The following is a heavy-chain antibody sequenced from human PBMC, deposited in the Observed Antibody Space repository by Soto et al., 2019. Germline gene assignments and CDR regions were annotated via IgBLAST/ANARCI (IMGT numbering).Heavy chain of an antibody. D-gene: IGHD3-10*01. CDR3: ARDIGSYAYGEGY. V-gene: IGHV4-4*07. CDR2: VYSSGTT. J-gene: IGHJ4*02. CDR1: GGSINSYC. Sequence: PSETLSLTCSVSGGSINSYCWSWIRQPAGKGLEWIGRVYSSGTTDYNPSLNSRATLSVETSKNQFSLKLSPVTAADTAVYYCARDIGSYAYGEGYWGQGIQVTVSS.